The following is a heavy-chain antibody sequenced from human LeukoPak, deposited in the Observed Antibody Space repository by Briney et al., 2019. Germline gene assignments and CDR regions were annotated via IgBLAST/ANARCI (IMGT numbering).Heavy chain of an antibody. V-gene: IGHV1-18*01. CDR1: GYTFTSYG. Sequence: ASVKVSCKASGYTFTSYGISWVRQAPGQGLEWMGWISAYNGNTNYAQKLQGRVTMTTDTSTSTAYMELRSLRSEDTAVYYCVGGAPNWGFDYWGQGTLVTVSS. CDR3: VGGAPNWGFDY. J-gene: IGHJ4*02. D-gene: IGHD7-27*01. CDR2: ISAYNGNT.